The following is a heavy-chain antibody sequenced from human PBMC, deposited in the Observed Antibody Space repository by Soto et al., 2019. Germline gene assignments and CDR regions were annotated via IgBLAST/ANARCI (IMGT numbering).Heavy chain of an antibody. CDR1: GGSFSGYY. CDR2: INHSGST. J-gene: IGHJ5*02. V-gene: IGHV4-34*01. Sequence: PSETLTLTCAVYGGSFSGYYWSWIRQPPGKGLEWIGEINHSGSTNYNPSLKSRVTISVDTSKNQFSLKLSSVTAADTAVYYCAREARITMVRGVIGNWFDPWGQGTLVTSPQ. CDR3: AREARITMVRGVIGNWFDP. D-gene: IGHD3-10*01.